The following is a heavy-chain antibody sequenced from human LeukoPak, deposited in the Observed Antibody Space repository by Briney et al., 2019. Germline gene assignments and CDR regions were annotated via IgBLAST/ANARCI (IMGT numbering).Heavy chain of an antibody. V-gene: IGHV3-23*01. CDR2: ISGGGGTT. D-gene: IGHD5-12*01. CDR3: AKTSRAYSNYDSPFDY. Sequence: GGSLRLSCAASGFTFSSYVMSWVRQAPGKGLEWVSAISGGGGTTYYADSVKGRFTISRDNSENTLYLQMTSLRAEDTAVYYCAKTSRAYSNYDSPFDYWGQGTLVTVSS. CDR1: GFTFSSYV. J-gene: IGHJ4*02.